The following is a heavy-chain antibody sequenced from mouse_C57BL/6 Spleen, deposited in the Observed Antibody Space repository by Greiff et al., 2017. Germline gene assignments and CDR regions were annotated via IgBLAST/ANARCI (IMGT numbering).Heavy chain of an antibody. J-gene: IGHJ2*01. V-gene: IGHV1-15*01. CDR2: IDPETGGT. CDR3: TGGNHYFDY. Sequence: QVQLQQSGAELVRPGASVTPSCKASGYTFTDYEMHWVKQTPVHGLEWIGAIDPETGGTAYNQKFKGKAILTADKSSSTAYMELRSLTSEDSAVYYCTGGNHYFDYWGQGTTLTVSS. CDR1: GYTFTDYE. D-gene: IGHD2-1*01.